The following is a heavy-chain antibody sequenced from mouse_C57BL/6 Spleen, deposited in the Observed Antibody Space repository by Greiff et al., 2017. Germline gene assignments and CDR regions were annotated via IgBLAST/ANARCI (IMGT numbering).Heavy chain of an antibody. CDR1: GYTFTSYW. D-gene: IGHD3-2*02. CDR3: ARRDSSGYDAMDY. J-gene: IGHJ4*01. CDR2: IDPSDSYT. V-gene: IGHV1-69*01. Sequence: QVQLQQPGAELVMPGASVKLSCKASGYTFTSYWMHWVKQRPGQGLEWIGEIDPSDSYTTYNQKFKGKSTLTVDKSSSTAYMQLSSLTSEDSAVYYCARRDSSGYDAMDYWGQGTSVTVSS.